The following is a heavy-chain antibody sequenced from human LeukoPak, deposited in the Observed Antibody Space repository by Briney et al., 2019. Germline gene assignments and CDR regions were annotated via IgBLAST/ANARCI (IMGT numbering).Heavy chain of an antibody. J-gene: IGHJ4*02. V-gene: IGHV3-7*03. CDR1: GFTFSSYW. D-gene: IGHD3-9*01. Sequence: PGGSLRLSCAASGFTFSSYWMSWVRQAPGKGLEWVANIKQDGSEKYYVDSVKGRFTISRDNAKNSVYLQMNSLRAEDTAVYYCAREGSARYYDILTGYYRSPYFDHWDQGTLVTVSS. CDR2: IKQDGSEK. CDR3: AREGSARYYDILTGYYRSPYFDH.